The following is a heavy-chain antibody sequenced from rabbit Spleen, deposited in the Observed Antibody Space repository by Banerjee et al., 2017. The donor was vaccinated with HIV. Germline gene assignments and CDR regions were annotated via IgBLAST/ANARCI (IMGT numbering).Heavy chain of an antibody. CDR2: IDPVFGAT. J-gene: IGHJ4*01. CDR1: GFDLNTYG. Sequence: EQLVESGGGLVQPGGSLKLSCKASGFDLNTYGVSWVRQAPGKGLEWIGYIDPVFGATYYATWVNGRFTISKTSSTVDLKMTSLTAADTATYFCARDKELDIWGYEFDLWGPGTWSPS. CDR3: ARDKELDIWGYEFDL. D-gene: IGHD3-1*01. V-gene: IGHV1S21*01.